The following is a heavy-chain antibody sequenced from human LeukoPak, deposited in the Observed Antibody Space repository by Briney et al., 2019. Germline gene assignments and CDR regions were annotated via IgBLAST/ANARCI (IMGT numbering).Heavy chain of an antibody. D-gene: IGHD3-10*01. Sequence: SETLSLTCAVYGGSFSGYYWSWICQPPGKGLEWIGEINHSGSTNYNPSLKSRVTISVDTSKNQFSLKLSSVTAADTAVYYCARGRGVRGSLDYWGQGTLVTVSS. J-gene: IGHJ4*02. CDR2: INHSGST. V-gene: IGHV4-34*01. CDR1: GGSFSGYY. CDR3: ARGRGVRGSLDY.